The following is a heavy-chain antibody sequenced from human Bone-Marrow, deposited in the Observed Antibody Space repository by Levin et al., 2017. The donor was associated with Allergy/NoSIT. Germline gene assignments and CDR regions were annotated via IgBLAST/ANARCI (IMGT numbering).Heavy chain of an antibody. CDR3: AKRQGVSSSWYPVGVDY. V-gene: IGHV3-23*01. CDR2: ISGSGGST. Sequence: GESLKISCAASGFTFSSYAMSWVRQAPGKGLEWVSAISGSGGSTYYADSVKGRFTISRDNSKNTLYLQMNSLRAEDTAVYYCAKRQGVSSSWYPVGVDYWGQGTLVTVSS. CDR1: GFTFSSYA. J-gene: IGHJ4*02. D-gene: IGHD6-13*01.